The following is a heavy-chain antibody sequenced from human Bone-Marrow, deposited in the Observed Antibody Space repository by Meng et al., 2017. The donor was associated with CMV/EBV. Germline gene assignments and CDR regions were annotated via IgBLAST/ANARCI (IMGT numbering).Heavy chain of an antibody. CDR1: GYTFTGYY. V-gene: IGHV1-2*02. J-gene: IGHJ6*02. CDR3: ARGTSLFGVDLYYYYGMDV. D-gene: IGHD3-3*01. Sequence: ALVKVSCKASGYTFTGYYMHWVRQAPGQGLEWMGWINPNSGGTNYAQKFQGRVTMTRDTSISTAYMELSRLRSDDTAVYYCARGTSLFGVDLYYYYGMDVWGQGTTVTVSS. CDR2: INPNSGGT.